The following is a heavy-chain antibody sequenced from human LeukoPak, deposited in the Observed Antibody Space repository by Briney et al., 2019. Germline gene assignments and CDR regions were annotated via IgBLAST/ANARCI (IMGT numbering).Heavy chain of an antibody. J-gene: IGHJ4*02. CDR1: GYRFNAYW. CDR3: ARGFGEFRFDY. Sequence: GESLKISCKGSGYRFNAYWIAWVRQMPGKGLEWMGIIYPDDSDTRYSPSFQGQVTISADKSISTAYLQWSSLKASDTAMYYCARGFGEFRFDYWGQGTLVTVSS. D-gene: IGHD3-10*01. V-gene: IGHV5-51*01. CDR2: IYPDDSDT.